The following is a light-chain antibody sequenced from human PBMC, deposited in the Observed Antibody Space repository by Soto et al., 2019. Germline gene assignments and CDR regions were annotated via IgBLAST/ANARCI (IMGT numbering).Light chain of an antibody. CDR1: SSDVGAYNY. Sequence: QSVLTQPASMSGYPGQSITISCTGASSDVGAYNYVAWCQQHPGKGPKLLIYDVSNRPSGFSSRFSGSKSGNTASLTISGLRAEDEADYFCSSYTTSSTYVFGTGTKLTVL. CDR2: DVS. J-gene: IGLJ1*01. CDR3: SSYTTSSTYV. V-gene: IGLV2-14*01.